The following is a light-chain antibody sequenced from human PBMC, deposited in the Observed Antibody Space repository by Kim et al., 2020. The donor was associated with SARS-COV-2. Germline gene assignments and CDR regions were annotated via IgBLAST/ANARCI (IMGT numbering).Light chain of an antibody. V-gene: IGLV1-51*01. CDR3: VTRDSSLSAVF. CDR1: SSNIGSNS. CDR2: DNN. J-gene: IGLJ2*01. Sequence: QSVLTQPPSVSAAPGQAVTISCSGSSSNIGSNSVSWYQHLPGTAPKVLIYDNNRRPSGIPDRFSGSKSGTSATLGITGLQTGDEADYYCVTRDSSLSAVFFSGGTQLTVL.